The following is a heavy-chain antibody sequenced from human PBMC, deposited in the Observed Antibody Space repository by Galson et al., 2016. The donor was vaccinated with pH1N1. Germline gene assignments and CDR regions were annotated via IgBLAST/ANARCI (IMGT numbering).Heavy chain of an antibody. Sequence: SLRLSCAASGFTFSSYAMHWVRQAPGKGLEWVAVMSYDGSHKYYADSVKGRFTISRDNAKNSLYLQMNSLRAEDTAVYYCASAPRLGELELGDVFDIWGQGTMVTVSS. CDR2: MSYDGSHK. J-gene: IGHJ3*02. CDR3: ASAPRLGELELGDVFDI. CDR1: GFTFSSYA. D-gene: IGHD3-10*01. V-gene: IGHV3-30*04.